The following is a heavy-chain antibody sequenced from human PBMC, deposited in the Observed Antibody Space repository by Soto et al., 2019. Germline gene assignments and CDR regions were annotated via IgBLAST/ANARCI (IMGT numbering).Heavy chain of an antibody. V-gene: IGHV4-31*03. CDR2: IHYSGDT. J-gene: IGHJ5*02. Sequence: QVQLQQSGPGLVKPSQTLSLTCTVSGDSISSGGYYWNWIRQRPGKGLGWIGCIHYSGDTYYNSSLRTRVSISLDTSENQVSLELSAATAADTAVYYCARDFSNRGGWLDPWGQGTLVTVSS. CDR1: GDSISSGGYY. D-gene: IGHD2-8*01. CDR3: ARDFSNRGGWLDP.